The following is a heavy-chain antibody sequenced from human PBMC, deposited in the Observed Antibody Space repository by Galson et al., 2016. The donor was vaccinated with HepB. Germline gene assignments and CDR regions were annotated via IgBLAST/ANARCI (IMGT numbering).Heavy chain of an antibody. Sequence: SLRLSCAAPGFTFSTNSMNWVRQAPGKGLEWVSSISSGSAYKYYADSVKGRFTISRDNAKNSLYLQMNSLRVEDTAVYYCARGGGYSSGWYSFWGRGTLVTVSS. CDR2: ISSGSAYK. D-gene: IGHD6-13*01. CDR3: ARGGGYSSGWYSF. J-gene: IGHJ4*02. CDR1: GFTFSTNS. V-gene: IGHV3-21*01.